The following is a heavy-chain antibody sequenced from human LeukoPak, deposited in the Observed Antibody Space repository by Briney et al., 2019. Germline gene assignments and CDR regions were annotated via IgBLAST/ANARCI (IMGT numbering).Heavy chain of an antibody. CDR2: IYYSGST. Sequence: SETLSLTCTVSVGSISSYYWSWIRQPPGKGREWIGYIYYSGSTNYNPSLKSRVTISVDTSKKQFSLKLSSVTAADTAVYYCARGYSSSSGRPDYWGQGTLVTVSS. CDR1: VGSISSYY. J-gene: IGHJ4*02. CDR3: ARGYSSSSGRPDY. D-gene: IGHD6-6*01. V-gene: IGHV4-59*08.